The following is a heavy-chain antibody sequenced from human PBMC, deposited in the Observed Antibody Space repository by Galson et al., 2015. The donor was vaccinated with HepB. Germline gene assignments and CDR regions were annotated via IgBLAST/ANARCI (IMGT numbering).Heavy chain of an antibody. D-gene: IGHD3-10*01. CDR1: GFTVSRIY. CDR2: IYSGGTT. V-gene: IGHV3-53*04. CDR3: ARDYYGSGSYPYEAFEI. Sequence: SLRLSCAASGFTVSRIYMSWVRQAPGKGLEWVSVIYSGGTTYYADSVKGRFTISRHNSKNTLYLQMNSLRAEDTAEYYCARDYYGSGSYPYEAFEIWGQGTLVTVSS. J-gene: IGHJ3*02.